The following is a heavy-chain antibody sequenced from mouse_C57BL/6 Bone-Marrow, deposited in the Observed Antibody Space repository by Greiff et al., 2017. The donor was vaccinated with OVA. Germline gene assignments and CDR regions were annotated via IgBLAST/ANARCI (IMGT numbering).Heavy chain of an antibody. CDR2: IYPGSGST. CDR1: GYTFTSYW. V-gene: IGHV1-55*01. J-gene: IGHJ3*01. Sequence: QVQLQQPGAELVKPGASVKMSCKASGYTFTSYWITWVKQRPGQGLEWIGDIYPGSGSTNYNEKFKSKATLTVDTSSSTAYMTLSSLTSEDSAVYYGARYGYDGAGFAYWGQGTLVTVSA. D-gene: IGHD2-2*01. CDR3: ARYGYDGAGFAY.